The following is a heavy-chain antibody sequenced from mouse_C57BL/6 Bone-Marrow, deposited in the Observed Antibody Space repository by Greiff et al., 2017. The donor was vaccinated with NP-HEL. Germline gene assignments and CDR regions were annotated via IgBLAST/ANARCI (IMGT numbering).Heavy chain of an antibody. J-gene: IGHJ4*01. CDR2: IYPGDGDT. CDR3: ARYAMDY. V-gene: IGHV1-82*01. Sequence: VQLQQSGPELVKPGASVKISCKASGYAFSSSGMNWVKQRPGKGLEWIGRIYPGDGDTNYNGKFKGKATLTADKSSSTAYMQLSSLTSEYSAVYFCARYAMDYWGQGTSVTVSS. CDR1: GYAFSSSG.